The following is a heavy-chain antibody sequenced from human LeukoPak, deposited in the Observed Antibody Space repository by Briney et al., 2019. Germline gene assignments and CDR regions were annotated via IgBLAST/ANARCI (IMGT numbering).Heavy chain of an antibody. V-gene: IGHV3-23*01. CDR1: GFTFSSYA. D-gene: IGHD2-15*01. J-gene: IGHJ6*03. Sequence: GGSLRLSCAASGFTFSSYAMSWVRQAPGKGLEWVSAISGSGGSTYYADSVKGRFTISRDNSKNTLYLQMNSLRAEDTAVYYCAKEKMVVAATSGADYYYYYMDVWGKGTTVTVSS. CDR3: AKEKMVVAATSGADYYYYYMDV. CDR2: ISGSGGST.